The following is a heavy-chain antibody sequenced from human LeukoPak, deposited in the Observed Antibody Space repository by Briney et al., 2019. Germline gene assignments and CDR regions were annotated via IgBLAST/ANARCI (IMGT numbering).Heavy chain of an antibody. CDR2: IKQDGSEK. J-gene: IGHJ4*02. CDR1: GFTFSRYW. D-gene: IGHD3-10*01. V-gene: IGHV3-7*03. Sequence: GGSLRLSCAASGFTFSRYWMSWVRQAPGKGLEWVANIKQDGSEKYYVDSVKGRFTISRDNAKNSLYLQMNSLRAEDTAAYYCARVVWTRVTMIRGIIEYFDYWGQGTLVTVSS. CDR3: ARVVWTRVTMIRGIIEYFDY.